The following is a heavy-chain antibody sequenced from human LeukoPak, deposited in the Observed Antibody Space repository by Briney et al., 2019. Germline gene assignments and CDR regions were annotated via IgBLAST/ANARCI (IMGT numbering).Heavy chain of an antibody. V-gene: IGHV4-31*03. CDR3: ARDRRYYFDY. CDR1: GGSISSGGYY. J-gene: IGHJ4*02. Sequence: SETLSLTCTVSGGSISSGGYYWSWIRQHPGKGLEWIGYIYYSGSTYYNPSLKSRVTISVDTSKNQFPLKLSSVTAADTAVYYCARDRRYYFDYWGQGTLVTVSS. CDR2: IYYSGST.